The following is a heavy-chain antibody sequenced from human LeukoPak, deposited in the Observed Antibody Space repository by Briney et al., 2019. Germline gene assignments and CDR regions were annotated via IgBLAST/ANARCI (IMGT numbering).Heavy chain of an antibody. D-gene: IGHD3-10*01. CDR3: AGDYGSGSYRFDY. CDR2: IYHSGNT. CDR1: GVSINSDAYF. J-gene: IGHJ4*02. V-gene: IGHV4-30-2*01. Sequence: SQTLSLTCTVSGVSINSDAYFWSWIRQPPGKGLEWIGYIYHSGNTYYNPSLKSRVIISLDTSKNQFSLKLSSVTAADTAVYYCAGDYGSGSYRFDYWGQGTLVTVSS.